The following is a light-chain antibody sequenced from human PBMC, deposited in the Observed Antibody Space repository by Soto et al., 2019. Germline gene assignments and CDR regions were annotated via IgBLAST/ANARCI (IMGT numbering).Light chain of an antibody. V-gene: IGKV3-11*01. CDR3: QQRSDWPPFT. J-gene: IGKJ2*01. CDR2: DAS. Sequence: EIVLTQSPATLSLSPGEGATLYCRASQSISSYLAWYQHRPGQAPRLLIYDASNRATGLPARFSGSGSGTDFTLSISSLEPEDFAVYYFQQRSDWPPFTFGQGTKLEIK. CDR1: QSISSY.